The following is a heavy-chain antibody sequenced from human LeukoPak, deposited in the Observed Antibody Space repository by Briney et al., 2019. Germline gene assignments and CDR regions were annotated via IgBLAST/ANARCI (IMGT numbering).Heavy chain of an antibody. CDR2: INHSGST. D-gene: IGHD3-10*01. J-gene: IGHJ4*02. Sequence: SETLSLTCAVYGGSFSGYYWSWIRQPPGKGLEWIGEINHSGSTNYNPSLKSRVTISVDTSKNQFSLRLSSVTAADTAVYYCARPAPYYYGSGSYYNRRYDYWGQGTLVTVSS. CDR1: GGSFSGYY. CDR3: ARPAPYYYGSGSYYNRRYDY. V-gene: IGHV4-34*01.